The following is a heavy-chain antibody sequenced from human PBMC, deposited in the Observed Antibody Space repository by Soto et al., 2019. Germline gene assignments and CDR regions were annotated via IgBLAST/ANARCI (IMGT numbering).Heavy chain of an antibody. J-gene: IGHJ4*02. CDR2: IIPIFGTA. Sequence: ASVKVSCKASGGTFSSYAISWVRQAPGQGLEWMGGIIPIFGTANYAQKFQGRVTITADESTSTAYMELSSLRSEDTAVYYCARDSGGDSYATHYYFDYWGQGTLVTVYS. CDR3: ARDSGGDSYATHYYFDY. V-gene: IGHV1-69*13. D-gene: IGHD5-18*01. CDR1: GGTFSSYA.